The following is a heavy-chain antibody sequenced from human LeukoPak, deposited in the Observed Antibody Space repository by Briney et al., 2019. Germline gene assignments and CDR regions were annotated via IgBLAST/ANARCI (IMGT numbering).Heavy chain of an antibody. CDR2: ITSNSDYI. Sequence: GGSLRLSCAASGFSFSAYSMKWVRQAPGKGLEWVSSITSNSDYIHYADSVKGRFTISRDNSKNTLYLQMNSLRAEDTAVYHCAKDPSTPDYGDYKGYFQHWGQGTLVTVSS. CDR1: GFSFSAYS. J-gene: IGHJ1*01. CDR3: AKDPSTPDYGDYKGYFQH. D-gene: IGHD4-17*01. V-gene: IGHV3-21*01.